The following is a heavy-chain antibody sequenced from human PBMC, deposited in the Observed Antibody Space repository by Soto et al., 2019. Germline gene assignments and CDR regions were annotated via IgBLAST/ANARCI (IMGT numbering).Heavy chain of an antibody. CDR1: GYSFTSYW. CDR3: ARIGIAAAGTTDY. Sequence: PGESLKISCKGSGYSFTSYWIGWVRQMPGKGLGWMGIIYPGDSDTRYSPSFQGQVTISADKAISTAYLQWSSLKASDTAMYYCARIGIAAAGTTDYWGQGTLVTVSS. D-gene: IGHD6-13*01. CDR2: IYPGDSDT. V-gene: IGHV5-51*01. J-gene: IGHJ4*02.